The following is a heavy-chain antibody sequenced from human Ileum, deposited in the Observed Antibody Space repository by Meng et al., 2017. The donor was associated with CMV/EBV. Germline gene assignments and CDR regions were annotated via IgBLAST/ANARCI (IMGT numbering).Heavy chain of an antibody. J-gene: IGHJ4*02. D-gene: IGHD1-26*01. CDR3: AHFVGGYYPSRPDY. Sequence: ITLQESGPTLVKPTQTLTLTCSFSGFSPSTSGEGVGWIRQPPGKALEWLALIYRGDDKRYSPSLNSRLTIAKDTSKNEVVLTLTNMGPIDTGTYYCAHFVGGYYPSRPDYWGQGTLVTVSS. V-gene: IGHV2-5*02. CDR2: IYRGDDK. CDR1: GFSPSTSGEG.